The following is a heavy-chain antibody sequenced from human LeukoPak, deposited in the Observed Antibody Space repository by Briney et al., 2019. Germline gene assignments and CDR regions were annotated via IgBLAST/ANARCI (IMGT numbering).Heavy chain of an antibody. CDR3: ARERASCYFDY. D-gene: IGHD2-2*01. Sequence: GRSLRLSCADSGFTFSICTMHWFRQAPGSGLEWVAVISNDGSYINYIDSVRGRFTISRDNSRSTLYLQMDSLRAEDTAVYFCARERASCYFDYWGQGTLVTVSS. CDR1: GFTFSICT. J-gene: IGHJ4*02. CDR2: ISNDGSYI. V-gene: IGHV3-30*04.